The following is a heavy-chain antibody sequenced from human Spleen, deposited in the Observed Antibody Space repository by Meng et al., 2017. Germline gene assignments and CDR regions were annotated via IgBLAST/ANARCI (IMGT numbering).Heavy chain of an antibody. D-gene: IGHD6-13*01. CDR1: GGTFRSYA. Sequence: SVKVSCKTSGGTFRSYAISWVRQAPGQGLEWMGGVIPIFGTANYAQKFQGRVTITADESTSTVYMELSSLTSEDTAVYYCATTSTVTAAAGTLRDVWGQGTTVTVSS. V-gene: IGHV1-69*13. CDR3: ATTSTVTAAAGTLRDV. J-gene: IGHJ6*02. CDR2: VIPIFGTA.